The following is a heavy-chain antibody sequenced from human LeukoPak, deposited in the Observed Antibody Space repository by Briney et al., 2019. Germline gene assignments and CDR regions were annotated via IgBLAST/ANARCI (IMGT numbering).Heavy chain of an antibody. J-gene: IGHJ4*02. Sequence: KPSETLSLTCTVSGGSISSYYWSWTRQPPGKGLEWIGYIYYSGSTNYNPSLKSRVTISVDTSKNQFSLKLSSVTAADTAVYYCARASSTRPLLMLHDYWGQGTLVTVSS. D-gene: IGHD3-10*01. V-gene: IGHV4-59*01. CDR3: ARASSTRPLLMLHDY. CDR1: GGSISSYY. CDR2: IYYSGST.